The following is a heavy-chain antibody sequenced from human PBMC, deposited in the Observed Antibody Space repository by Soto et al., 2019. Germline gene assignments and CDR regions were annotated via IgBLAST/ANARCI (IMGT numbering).Heavy chain of an antibody. V-gene: IGHV1-18*04. D-gene: IGHD6-13*01. Sequence: QVQLVQSGAEVKKPGASVKVSCKASGYTFMSYGITWVRQAPGQGLEWMGWISVYSGNTNFAQQLQGRVTMTTDTSTSTAYMELGSMTSDDTAVYYWARVGGTGMAATGRVDYWGQGTLVTVSS. CDR3: ARVGGTGMAATGRVDY. CDR2: ISVYSGNT. CDR1: GYTFMSYG. J-gene: IGHJ4*02.